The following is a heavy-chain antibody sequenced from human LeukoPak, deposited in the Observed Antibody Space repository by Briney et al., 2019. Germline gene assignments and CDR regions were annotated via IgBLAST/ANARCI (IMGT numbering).Heavy chain of an antibody. D-gene: IGHD6-13*01. CDR2: ISASGGST. CDR3: AKDRWAAAGYFDY. Sequence: GGSLRLSCAASGFTFSSSAMSWVRQVPGKGLEWVSGISASGGSTSYADSVKGRFTISRDNSKNTLYLQMNSLRAEDTAVYYCAKDRWAAAGYFDYWGQGTLVTVSS. J-gene: IGHJ4*02. CDR1: GFTFSSSA. V-gene: IGHV3-23*01.